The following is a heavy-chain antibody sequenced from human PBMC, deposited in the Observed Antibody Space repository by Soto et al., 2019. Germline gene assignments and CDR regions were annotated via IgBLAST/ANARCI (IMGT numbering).Heavy chain of an antibody. CDR3: AARGGGKCYGPCAFDI. J-gene: IGHJ3*02. CDR2: INPGDSDT. Sequence: GESLKISCKGSGYSLTSNWIGWVRQMPGKGLEWMGVINPGDSDTRYSPPFQGEVTISVDKSISTAYLQWSSLKASDTAMYYCAARGGGKCYGPCAFDIWGQGTMVTVS. V-gene: IGHV5-51*01. D-gene: IGHD2-15*01. CDR1: GYSLTSNW.